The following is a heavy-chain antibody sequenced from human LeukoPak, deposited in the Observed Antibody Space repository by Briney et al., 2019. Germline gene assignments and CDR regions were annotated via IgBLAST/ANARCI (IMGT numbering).Heavy chain of an antibody. CDR2: ISGSGGST. CDR3: AKPIPPSDILTGNFDY. Sequence: PGGSLRLSCAASGFTFSSYAMSWVRQAPGKGLEWVSAISGSGGSTYYADSVKGRFTISRDNSKNTLYLQMNSLRAEDTAVYYCAKPIPPSDILTGNFDYWGQGTLVTVSS. CDR1: GFTFSSYA. V-gene: IGHV3-23*01. D-gene: IGHD3-9*01. J-gene: IGHJ4*02.